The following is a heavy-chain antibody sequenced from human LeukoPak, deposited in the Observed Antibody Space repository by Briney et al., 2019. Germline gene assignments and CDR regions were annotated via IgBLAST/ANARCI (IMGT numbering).Heavy chain of an antibody. Sequence: ASVKVSCKASGYTFTSYDINWVRQATGQGLEWMGWMNPNGGNTGYAQKFQGRVTMTRDTSTSTVYMELSSLRSEDTAVYYCARESGIAAAGTNNFDYWGQGTLVTVSS. D-gene: IGHD6-13*01. CDR3: ARESGIAAAGTNNFDY. CDR2: MNPNGGNT. V-gene: IGHV1-8*01. J-gene: IGHJ4*02. CDR1: GYTFTSYD.